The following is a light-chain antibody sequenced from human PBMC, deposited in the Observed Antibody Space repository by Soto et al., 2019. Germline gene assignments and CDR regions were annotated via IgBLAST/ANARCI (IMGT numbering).Light chain of an antibody. J-gene: IGKJ1*01. CDR1: QSISSY. CDR3: QQSYGTLRT. Sequence: DIQMTQSPSSLSSSLGDRVTITCRASQSISSYLNWYQQKPGRAPKLLIYAASSLHSGVPSRFSGSGSGTDFTLTISSLQPEDFATYYCQQSYGTLRTFGQGTKVDIK. V-gene: IGKV1-39*01. CDR2: AAS.